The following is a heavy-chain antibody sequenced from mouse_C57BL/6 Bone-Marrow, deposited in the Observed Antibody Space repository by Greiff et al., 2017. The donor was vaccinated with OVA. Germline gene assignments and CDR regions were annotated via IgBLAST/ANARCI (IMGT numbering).Heavy chain of an antibody. Sequence: QVQLQQPGAELVKPGASVKLSCKASGYTFTSYGMHWVKQRPGRGLEWIGRIDPSSGGTKYNEKFKSKATLTVDKPSSTAYMQLSSLTSEDSAVYYCANYYCSSRYFDYWGQGTTLTVSS. V-gene: IGHV1-72*01. J-gene: IGHJ2*01. D-gene: IGHD1-1*01. CDR1: GYTFTSYG. CDR2: IDPSSGGT. CDR3: ANYYCSSRYFDY.